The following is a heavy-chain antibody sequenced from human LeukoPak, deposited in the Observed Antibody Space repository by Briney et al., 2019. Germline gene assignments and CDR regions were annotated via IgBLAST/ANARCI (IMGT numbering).Heavy chain of an antibody. CDR1: GGSITSSPYH. CDR2: VSHSGAT. J-gene: IGHJ4*02. Sequence: SETLSLTCTVSGGSITSSPYHWAWIRQPPGRGPEWIATVSHSGATQYNPSLTSRVAISLDTSKNLFSLSLNSVTTADTAVFYCARSMVTTDRNFDHWGQGTLVTVSS. D-gene: IGHD2-21*02. V-gene: IGHV4-39*07. CDR3: ARSMVTTDRNFDH.